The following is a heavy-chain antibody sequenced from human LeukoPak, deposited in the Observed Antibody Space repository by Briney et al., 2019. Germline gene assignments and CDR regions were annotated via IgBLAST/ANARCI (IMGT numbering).Heavy chain of an antibody. Sequence: GGSLRLSCAASGFSFSTYGMHWVRQAPGKGLEWVAAAQGDGRLQYYADSVKGRFTIPKDISKSTLYVQMNSLRAEDTAVYYCATGGGFYYGHWGQGTLVTVSS. CDR1: GFSFSTYG. D-gene: IGHD3-22*01. V-gene: IGHV3-30*02. J-gene: IGHJ4*02. CDR3: ATGGGFYYGH. CDR2: AQGDGRLQ.